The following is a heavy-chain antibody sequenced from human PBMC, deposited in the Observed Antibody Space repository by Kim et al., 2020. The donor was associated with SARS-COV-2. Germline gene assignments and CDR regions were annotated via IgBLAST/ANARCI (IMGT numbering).Heavy chain of an antibody. CDR1: GGSISSSSYY. Sequence: SETLSLTCTVSGGSISSSSYYWGWIRQPPGKGLEGIGRIYYSGSTYYNPSLKSRVTISVDTSKNQFSLTLSSVTAADTAVYYCARSPEGGSRYFDYWGQGTLVTVSS. D-gene: IGHD1-26*01. J-gene: IGHJ4*02. V-gene: IGHV4-39*01. CDR3: ARSPEGGSRYFDY. CDR2: IYYSGST.